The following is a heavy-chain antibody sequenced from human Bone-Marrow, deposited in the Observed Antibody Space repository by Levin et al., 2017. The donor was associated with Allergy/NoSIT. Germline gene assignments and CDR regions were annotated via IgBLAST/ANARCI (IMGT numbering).Heavy chain of an antibody. J-gene: IGHJ4*02. Sequence: SGGSLRLSCAASGFTFDDYGMSWVRQAPGKGLEWVSGINWNGGSTGYADSVKGRFTISRDNAKNSLYLQMNSLRAEDTALYYCARDGYTGGWYSGYDSTWHYFDYWGQGTLVTVSS. CDR3: ARDGYTGGWYSGYDSTWHYFDY. D-gene: IGHD5-12*01. CDR1: GFTFDDYG. V-gene: IGHV3-20*04. CDR2: INWNGGST.